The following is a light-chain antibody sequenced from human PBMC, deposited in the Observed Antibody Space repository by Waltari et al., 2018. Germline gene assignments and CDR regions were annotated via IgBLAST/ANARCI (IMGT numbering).Light chain of an antibody. CDR3: SSYTYGGPWV. Sequence: SALTQPASVSASPGPSITISCTGSRRDIGSYDLFHWYQHHPGKAPHLLIAEVDTRPSGVSYRVSGSKSGNAASLTVSGLQPEDEGHYFCSSYTYGGPWVFGGGTLLTVL. V-gene: IGLV2-23*02. CDR1: RRDIGSYDL. J-gene: IGLJ2*01. CDR2: EVD.